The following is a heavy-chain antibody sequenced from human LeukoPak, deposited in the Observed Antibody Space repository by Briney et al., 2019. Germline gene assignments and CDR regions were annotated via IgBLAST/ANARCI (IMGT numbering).Heavy chain of an antibody. CDR2: ISGSGGST. J-gene: IGHJ6*02. CDR1: GFTFSSYA. Sequence: GGSLRLPCAASGFTFSSYAMSWVRQAPGKGLEWVSAISGSGGSTYYADSVKGRFTISRDNSKNTLYLQMNSLRAEDTAVYYCAKARHYSDLGYYYYYGMGVWGQGTTVTVSS. V-gene: IGHV3-23*01. D-gene: IGHD4-11*01. CDR3: AKARHYSDLGYYYYYGMGV.